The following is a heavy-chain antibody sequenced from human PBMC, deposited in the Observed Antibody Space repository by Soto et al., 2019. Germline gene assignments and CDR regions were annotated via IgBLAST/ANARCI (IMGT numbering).Heavy chain of an antibody. Sequence: ASVKVSCKASGYTFTSYGISWVRQAPGQGLEWMGWISAYNGNTNYAQKFQGWVTMTRDTSISTAYMELSRLRSDDTAVYYCARERIAVAGGYYYYYYGMDVWGQGTTVTVSS. CDR2: ISAYNGNT. J-gene: IGHJ6*02. D-gene: IGHD6-19*01. CDR1: GYTFTSYG. V-gene: IGHV1-18*01. CDR3: ARERIAVAGGYYYYYYGMDV.